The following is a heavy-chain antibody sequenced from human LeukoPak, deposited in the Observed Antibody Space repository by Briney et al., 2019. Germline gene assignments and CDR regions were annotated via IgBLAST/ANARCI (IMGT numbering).Heavy chain of an antibody. CDR1: GYTFTGYY. D-gene: IGHD6-19*01. CDR2: INPNSGGT. Sequence: ASVMVSCKASGYTFTGYYMHWVRQAPGQGLEWMGWINPNSGGTNYAQKFQGRVTMTRDTSISTAYMELSRLRSDDTAVYYCARDKGQWLVLSEYYFDYWGQGTLVTVSS. CDR3: ARDKGQWLVLSEYYFDY. J-gene: IGHJ4*02. V-gene: IGHV1-2*02.